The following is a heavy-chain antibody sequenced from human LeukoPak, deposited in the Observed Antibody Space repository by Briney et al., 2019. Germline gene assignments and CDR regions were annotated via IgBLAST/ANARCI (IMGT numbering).Heavy chain of an antibody. CDR2: ISHSGSS. J-gene: IGHJ4*02. CDR1: GGPFRGFF. CDR3: ARGHLIAAAGRGFDY. V-gene: IGHV4-34*01. Sequence: PSETLSLTCAVYGGPFRGFFWSWIRQAPGKGLEWIGEISHSGSSNYNPSLKSRITISVDTSKSQFSLKLSSVTAADTAVYYCARGHLIAAAGRGFDYWGQGTLVTVSS. D-gene: IGHD6-13*01.